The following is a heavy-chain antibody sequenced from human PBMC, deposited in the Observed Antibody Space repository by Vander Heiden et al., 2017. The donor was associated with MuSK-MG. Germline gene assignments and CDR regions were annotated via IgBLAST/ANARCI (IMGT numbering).Heavy chain of an antibody. J-gene: IGHJ4*02. D-gene: IGHD7-27*01. CDR3: GRDLGYFET. CDR2: TYYRSTWQH. Sequence: SGPGLVKPSQTLSLTCAISGDSVSSNSAAWNWFRQSPSRGPEWLGRTYYRSTWQHEYAISVRSRISINPDTSKNQFTLQLNSVTPEDTAIDDCGRDLGYFETWGQGTMVTVFS. V-gene: IGHV6-1*01. CDR1: GDSVSSNSAA.